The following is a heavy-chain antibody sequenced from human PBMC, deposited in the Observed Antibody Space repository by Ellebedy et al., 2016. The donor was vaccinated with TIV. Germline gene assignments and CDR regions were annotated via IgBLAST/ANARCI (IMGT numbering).Heavy chain of an antibody. CDR2: VFHSGSA. D-gene: IGHD1-1*01. V-gene: IGHV4-4*02. CDR3: ARDRQNWSLDY. Sequence: SETLSLTCAVSGDSIISDNWWSWVRQPPGKGLEWIGEVFHSGSANYDPSLKSRVTISVDKSKNQLSLNLSYVTAADTAVYYCARDRQNWSLDYWGQGTLVTVSS. CDR1: GDSIISDNW. J-gene: IGHJ4*02.